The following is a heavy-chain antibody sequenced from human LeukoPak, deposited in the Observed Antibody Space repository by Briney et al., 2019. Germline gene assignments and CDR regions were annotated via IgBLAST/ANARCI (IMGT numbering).Heavy chain of an antibody. D-gene: IGHD3-16*01. Sequence: GGSLRLSCTASGFPYGSTSMHWVRQAPGKGLEWVSGIQRDGTSPTYADSVKGRFIISRDNAKGSVYLQMNILRAEDTAVYYCSRGHYGPDYWGQGTLVIVSS. V-gene: IGHV3-74*01. CDR3: SRGHYGPDY. CDR2: IQRDGTSP. J-gene: IGHJ4*02. CDR1: GFPYGSTS.